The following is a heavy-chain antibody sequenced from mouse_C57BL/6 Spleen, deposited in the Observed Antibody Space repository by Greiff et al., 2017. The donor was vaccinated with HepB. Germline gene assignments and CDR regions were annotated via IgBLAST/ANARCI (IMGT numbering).Heavy chain of an antibody. D-gene: IGHD1-1*01. CDR2: ISDGGSYT. V-gene: IGHV5-4*03. J-gene: IGHJ1*03. CDR3: ARVQFITTVVRYFDV. CDR1: GFTFSSYA. Sequence: EVMLVESGGGLVKPGGSLKLSCAASGFTFSSYAMSWVRQTPEKRLEWVATISDGGSYTYYPDNVKGGFTISRDNAKNNLYLQMSHLKSEDTAMYYCARVQFITTVVRYFDVWGTGTTVTVSS.